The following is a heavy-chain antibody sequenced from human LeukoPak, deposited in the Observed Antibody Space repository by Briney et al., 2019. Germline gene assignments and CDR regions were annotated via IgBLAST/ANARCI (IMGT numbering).Heavy chain of an antibody. V-gene: IGHV3-21*01. CDR3: ARRYYDTTGYAFDI. J-gene: IGHJ3*02. D-gene: IGHD3-22*01. CDR1: GFTFNTYT. Sequence: GGSLRLSCVASGFTFNTYTMNWVRQAPGKGLEWISCVGRDGSIHYADSVKGRITISRDNAKNSLFLQMNSLRAEDTAIYYCARRYYDTTGYAFDIWGQGTMVTVS. CDR2: VGRDGSI.